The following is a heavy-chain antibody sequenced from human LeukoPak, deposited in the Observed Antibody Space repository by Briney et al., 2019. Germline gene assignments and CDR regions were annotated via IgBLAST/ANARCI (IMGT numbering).Heavy chain of an antibody. J-gene: IGHJ4*02. CDR1: GYAFTNYD. CDR2: FDPEDGET. D-gene: IGHD3-22*01. V-gene: IGHV1-24*01. CDR3: ARDRNYYDSSGYHRVDY. Sequence: ASVKVSCKTSGYAFTNYDINWVRQAPGKGLEWMGGFDPEDGETIYAQKFQGRVTMTEDTSTDTAYMELSSLRSEDTAVYYCARDRNYYDSSGYHRVDYWGQGTLVTVSS.